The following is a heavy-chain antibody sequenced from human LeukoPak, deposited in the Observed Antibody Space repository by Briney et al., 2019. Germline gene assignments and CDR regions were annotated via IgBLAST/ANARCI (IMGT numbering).Heavy chain of an antibody. CDR2: ISYDGSNK. V-gene: IGHV3-30*04. D-gene: IGHD3-10*01. CDR1: GLTFGSYA. Sequence: GGSLRLSCAASGLTFGSYALHWVRQAPGKGLEWVAVISYDGSNKYYADSVKGRFTTSRDNSKNTLYLQMNSLRAEDTAAYYCASTGFDYWGQGTLVTVSS. CDR3: ASTGFDY. J-gene: IGHJ4*02.